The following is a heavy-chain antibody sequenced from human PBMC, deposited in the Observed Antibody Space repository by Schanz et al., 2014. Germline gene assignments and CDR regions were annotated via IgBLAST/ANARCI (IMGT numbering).Heavy chain of an antibody. V-gene: IGHV3-11*01. CDR2: INGGGETT. CDR1: GFTFSDYY. Sequence: QVHLVESGGGLVKPGGSLRLSCAASGFTFSDYYMTWIRQAPGKGLEWVSYINGGGETTYYADSVRGRFTISRDNAKNSLFLQTNSLRAEDAAKYYCARGNYGMDVWGQGTTVTVSS. J-gene: IGHJ6*02. CDR3: ARGNYGMDV.